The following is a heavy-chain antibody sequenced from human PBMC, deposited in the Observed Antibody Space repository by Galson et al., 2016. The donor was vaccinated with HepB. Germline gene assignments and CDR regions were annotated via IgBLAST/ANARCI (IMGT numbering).Heavy chain of an antibody. V-gene: IGHV4-59*01. CDR3: ARVGATKHFQH. CDR1: GGSISNYY. D-gene: IGHD1-26*01. J-gene: IGHJ1*01. CDR2: IFYSGSA. Sequence: SETLSLTCTVSGGSISNYYWSWVRQPPGKGLEWIGFIFYSGSANYNPSLKSRLTISVDTSKNQFSLRLSSVTAAEPAVYYCARVGATKHFQHWGQGTLVTVSS.